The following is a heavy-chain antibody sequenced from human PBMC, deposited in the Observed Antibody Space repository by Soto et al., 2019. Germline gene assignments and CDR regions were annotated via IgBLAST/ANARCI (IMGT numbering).Heavy chain of an antibody. CDR1: GFSLSTSGVG. D-gene: IGHD3-3*01. CDR3: AHLGYYDFWSGPPSDYYYYAMDV. J-gene: IGHJ6*02. CDR2: IYWNEDK. Sequence: SGPTLVNPTQTLTLTCTFSGFSLSTSGVGVGWIRQPPGKALEWLALIYWNEDKRYSPFLKSRLTIAKDTSKNQVVLTMTNMDPVDTATYCCAHLGYYDFWSGPPSDYYYYAMDVWGQGTTVTVSS. V-gene: IGHV2-5*01.